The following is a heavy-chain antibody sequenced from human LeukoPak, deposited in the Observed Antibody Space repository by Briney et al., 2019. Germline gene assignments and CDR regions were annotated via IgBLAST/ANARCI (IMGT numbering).Heavy chain of an antibody. Sequence: KPGGSLRLSCAASGFTFSSYWMHWVRQAPGKGLEWVSSISSSSSYIYYADSVKGRFTISRDNAKNSLYLQMNSLRAEDTAVYYCARSQTTLLKYYYYYYMDVWGKGTTVTISS. CDR2: ISSSSSYI. J-gene: IGHJ6*03. CDR1: GFTFSSYW. V-gene: IGHV3-21*01. D-gene: IGHD4-11*01. CDR3: ARSQTTLLKYYYYYYMDV.